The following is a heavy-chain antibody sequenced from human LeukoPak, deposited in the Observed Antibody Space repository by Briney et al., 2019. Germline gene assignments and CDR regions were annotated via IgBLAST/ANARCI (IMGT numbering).Heavy chain of an antibody. CDR3: ARLREIPVFGVVTKSTSYFDY. J-gene: IGHJ4*02. D-gene: IGHD3-3*01. CDR2: ISNSGDAT. Sequence: GGTLTLSCVTSGFIFRTYSMTWVRQAPGKGLEWVSIISNSGDATFCADSVKGRFTISRDNAKNSLYLQMNSLRAEDTAVYYCARLREIPVFGVVTKSTSYFDYWGQGTLVTVSS. V-gene: IGHV3-21*01. CDR1: GFIFRTYS.